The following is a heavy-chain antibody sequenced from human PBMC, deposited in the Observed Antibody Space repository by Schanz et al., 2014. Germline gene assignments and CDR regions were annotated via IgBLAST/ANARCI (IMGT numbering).Heavy chain of an antibody. V-gene: IGHV1-2*06. CDR3: ASALTTWGGMDV. J-gene: IGHJ6*02. CDR1: RYPFTAYY. D-gene: IGHD4-4*01. CDR2: INPNSGDT. Sequence: QVHLVQSGSEVKKPGASVKVSCKASRYPFTAYYMHWVRQAPGQGLEWMGRINPNSGDTNYAQKFQGRVTMTRDTSTSTAYMELSRLRSDDTAIYYCASALTTWGGMDVWGQGTTVTVSS.